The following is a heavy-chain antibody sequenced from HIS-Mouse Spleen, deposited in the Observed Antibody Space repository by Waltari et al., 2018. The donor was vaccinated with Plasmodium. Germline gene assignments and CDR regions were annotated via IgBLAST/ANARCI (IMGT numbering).Heavy chain of an antibody. CDR1: GYTFTSYD. Sequence: QVQLVQSGAEVKKPGASVKVSCKASGYTFTSYDINWVRQATGQGLEWMGWMNPNRGNTGYAQKFQGRGTMTRNTSISTAYIELSILRSEDTAVYYCARGRSTYSSSWSADFDYWGQGTLVTVSS. D-gene: IGHD6-13*01. CDR3: ARGRSTYSSSWSADFDY. CDR2: MNPNRGNT. V-gene: IGHV1-8*01. J-gene: IGHJ4*02.